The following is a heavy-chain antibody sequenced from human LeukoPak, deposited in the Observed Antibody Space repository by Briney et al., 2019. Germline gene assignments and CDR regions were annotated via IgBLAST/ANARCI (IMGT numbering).Heavy chain of an antibody. CDR2: INPSGGST. Sequence: ASVKVSCKASGYTFTRYYMHWVRQAPGQGLEWMGIINPSGGSTSYAQKFQGRVTMTTDTSTSTAYMELRSLRSDDTAVYYCAREGLNYGGYDYWGQGTLVTVSS. D-gene: IGHD5-12*01. CDR1: GYTFTRYY. CDR3: AREGLNYGGYDY. V-gene: IGHV1-46*01. J-gene: IGHJ4*02.